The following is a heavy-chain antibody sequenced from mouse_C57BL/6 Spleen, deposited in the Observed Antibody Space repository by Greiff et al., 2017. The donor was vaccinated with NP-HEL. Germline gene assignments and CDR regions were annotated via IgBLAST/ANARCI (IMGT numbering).Heavy chain of an antibody. D-gene: IGHD2-5*01. CDR1: GYTFTSYW. V-gene: IGHV1-52*01. CDR2: IDPSDSET. CDR3: ARSGYYSNYNWYFDV. Sequence: VQLQQPGAELVRPGSSVKLSCKASGYTFTSYWMHWVKQRPIQGLEWIGNIDPSDSETHYNQKFKDKATLTVDKSSSTAYMQLSSLTSEDSAVYYCARSGYYSNYNWYFDVWGTGTTVTVSS. J-gene: IGHJ1*03.